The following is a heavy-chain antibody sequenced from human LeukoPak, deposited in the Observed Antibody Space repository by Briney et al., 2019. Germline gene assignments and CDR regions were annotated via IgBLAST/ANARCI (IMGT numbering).Heavy chain of an antibody. D-gene: IGHD3-22*01. CDR3: AKDRPNYHESNGHYYRLNGDS. V-gene: IGHV3-23*01. CDR1: GFTFNIYA. CDR2: ITSSGDAT. J-gene: IGHJ5*01. Sequence: PGGSLRLSCAASGFTFNIYAMSWVRQAPGKGLEWASSITSSGDATFHADSVKDRFTISRENSKSTLYLQMSRLRVEDTAVYYCAKDRPNYHESNGHYYRLNGDSWGQGTLVTVSS.